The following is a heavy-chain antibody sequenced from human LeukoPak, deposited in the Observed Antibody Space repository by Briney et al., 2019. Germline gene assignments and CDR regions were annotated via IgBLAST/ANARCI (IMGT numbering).Heavy chain of an antibody. V-gene: IGHV3-33*01. D-gene: IGHD3-22*01. CDR1: GITFSNYG. Sequence: GGSLRLSCVASGITFSNYGMHWVRQAPGKGLEWVAVIWYDGSKEYYADSVKGRFTISRDNAKNSLYLQMNSLRAEDTAVYYCARPGDYYDSSGYYRSEYWGQGTLVTVSS. CDR3: ARPGDYYDSSGYYRSEY. J-gene: IGHJ4*02. CDR2: IWYDGSKE.